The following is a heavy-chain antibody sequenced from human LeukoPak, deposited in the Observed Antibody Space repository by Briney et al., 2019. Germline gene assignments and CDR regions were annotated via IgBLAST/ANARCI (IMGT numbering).Heavy chain of an antibody. CDR3: ATPLDYYDSSGYHQGGD. J-gene: IGHJ4*02. D-gene: IGHD3-22*01. V-gene: IGHV3-9*01. CDR2: ISWNSGSI. CDR1: GFIFNNYA. Sequence: AGGSLRPSCAGSGFIFNNYAMHWVRQPPGKGLGGVSGISWNSGSIDYADSGKGRFTISRDNAKNSLYLQMNSLRAEDTAVYYCATPLDYYDSSGYHQGGDWGQGTLVTVSS.